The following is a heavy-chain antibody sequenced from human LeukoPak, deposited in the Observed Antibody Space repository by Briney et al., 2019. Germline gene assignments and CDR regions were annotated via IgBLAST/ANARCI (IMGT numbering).Heavy chain of an antibody. CDR3: ARSVTGNYFDY. V-gene: IGHV1-3*01. CDR1: GGTFSSYA. D-gene: IGHD7-27*01. J-gene: IGHJ4*02. CDR2: INAGNGNT. Sequence: ASVKVSCKASGGTFSSYAISWVRQAPGQRLEWMGWINAGNGNTKYSQKFQGRVTITRDTSASTAYMELSSLRSEDTAVYYCARSVTGNYFDYWGQGTLVTVSS.